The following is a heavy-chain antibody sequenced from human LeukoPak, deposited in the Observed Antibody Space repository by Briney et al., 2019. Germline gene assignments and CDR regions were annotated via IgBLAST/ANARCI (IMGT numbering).Heavy chain of an antibody. Sequence: GGSLRLSCAASGFTFSDYGMHWVRQAPGKGLEWVAFIRYDGSNKYYADSVKGRFTISRDNSKNTLYLQMNSLRAEDTAVYYCAKDCGGDCYSDTYYYYYMDVWGKGTTVTVSS. V-gene: IGHV3-30*02. CDR2: IRYDGSNK. D-gene: IGHD2-21*01. CDR1: GFTFSDYG. CDR3: AKDCGGDCYSDTYYYYYMDV. J-gene: IGHJ6*03.